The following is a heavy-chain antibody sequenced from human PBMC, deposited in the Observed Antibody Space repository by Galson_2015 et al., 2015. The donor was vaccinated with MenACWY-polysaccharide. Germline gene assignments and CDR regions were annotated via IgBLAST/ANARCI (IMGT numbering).Heavy chain of an antibody. Sequence: SLRLSCAASGFTFSSYGLHWVRQAPGKGLKWVAFISYDGSNKYYADSVKGRFTISRDNSKNTLYLQMNSLRAEDTAVYYCARDTAMFYYFDSWGQGTLVTVSS. J-gene: IGHJ4*02. CDR1: GFTFSSYG. D-gene: IGHD5-18*01. V-gene: IGHV3-30*03. CDR3: ARDTAMFYYFDS. CDR2: ISYDGSNK.